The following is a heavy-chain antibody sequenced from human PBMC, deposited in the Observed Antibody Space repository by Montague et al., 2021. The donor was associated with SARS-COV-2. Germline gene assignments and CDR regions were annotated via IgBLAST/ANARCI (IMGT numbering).Heavy chain of an antibody. CDR1: GDSVSSNSAA. Sequence: CAISGDSVSSNSAAWNWIRQSPSRGLEWLGRTYYRSKWYNDYALSVKSRITINPGTSNNQFSLQLNSVTPEDTAVYYCARSVGESSSSWPLPPHFDYWGQGTLVTVSS. J-gene: IGHJ4*02. CDR3: ARSVGESSSSWPLPPHFDY. CDR2: TYYRSKWYN. V-gene: IGHV6-1*01. D-gene: IGHD6-13*01.